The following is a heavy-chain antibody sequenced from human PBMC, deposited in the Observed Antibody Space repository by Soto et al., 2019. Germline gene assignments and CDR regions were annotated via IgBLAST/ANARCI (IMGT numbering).Heavy chain of an antibody. J-gene: IGHJ4*02. CDR1: GFTFGDYA. V-gene: IGHV3-49*03. CDR2: IRRKDFGGTT. Sequence: GESLKISCTGSGFTFGDYAVNWFRQAPVKGLEWVGFIRRKDFGGTTEYAASVRGRFTISRDDSRTLAYLQMDSLKTEDTAVYYCARDEAPDYWGQGILVTVSS. CDR3: ARDEAPDY.